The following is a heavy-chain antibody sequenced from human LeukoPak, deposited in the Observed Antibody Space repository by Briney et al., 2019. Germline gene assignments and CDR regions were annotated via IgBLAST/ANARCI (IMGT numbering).Heavy chain of an antibody. D-gene: IGHD6-13*01. CDR1: GGSISSYY. CDR2: IYYSGST. CDR3: ARAPQGQQLADYYYYYMDV. V-gene: IGHV4-59*01. Sequence: SETLSLTCTVSGGSISSYYWSWIRQPPGKGLEWIGYIYYSGSTNYNPSLKSRVTISVDTSKNQFSLKLSSVTAADTAVYYCARAPQGQQLADYYYYYMDVWGKGTTVTVSS. J-gene: IGHJ6*03.